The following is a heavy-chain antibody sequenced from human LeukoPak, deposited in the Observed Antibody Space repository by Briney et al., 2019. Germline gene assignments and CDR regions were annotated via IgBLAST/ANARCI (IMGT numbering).Heavy chain of an antibody. CDR2: INPNSGGT. CDR1: GYTFTGYY. Sequence: ASVKVSCKASGYTFTGYYMHWVRQAQGQGLEWMGWINPNSGGTNYAQKFQGRVTMTRDTSISTAYMELSRLRSDDTAVYYCARTPRQYCSSTSCRKGYYYYGMDVWGQGTTVTVSS. D-gene: IGHD2-2*01. CDR3: ARTPRQYCSSTSCRKGYYYYGMDV. V-gene: IGHV1-2*02. J-gene: IGHJ6*02.